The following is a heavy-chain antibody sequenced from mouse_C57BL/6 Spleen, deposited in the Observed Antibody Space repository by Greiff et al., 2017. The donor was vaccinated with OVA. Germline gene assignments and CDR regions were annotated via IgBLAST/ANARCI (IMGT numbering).Heavy chain of an antibody. Sequence: QVHVKQPGAELVRPGSSVKLSCKASGYTFTSYWMHWVKQRPIQGLEWIGNIDPSDSEPHYNQKFKDKATLTVDKSSSTAYMQLSSLTSEDSAVYYCARSTVVADYAMDYWGQGTSVTVSS. CDR3: ARSTVVADYAMDY. CDR2: IDPSDSEP. CDR1: GYTFTSYW. V-gene: IGHV1-52*01. D-gene: IGHD1-1*01. J-gene: IGHJ4*01.